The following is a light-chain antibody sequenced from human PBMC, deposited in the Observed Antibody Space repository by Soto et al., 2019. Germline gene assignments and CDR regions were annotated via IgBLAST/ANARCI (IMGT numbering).Light chain of an antibody. V-gene: IGKV3-15*01. J-gene: IGKJ5*01. CDR3: KQHYNGPPIT. Sequence: EIMMTQSPATLSVSPGERATLSCRASQSVSNNVAWYQQKPGQAPRLLIYYASTRATGIPARFSGSGSGTKITITISRLQAEDFALNNFKQHYNGPPITFGQETRLQIK. CDR2: YAS. CDR1: QSVSNN.